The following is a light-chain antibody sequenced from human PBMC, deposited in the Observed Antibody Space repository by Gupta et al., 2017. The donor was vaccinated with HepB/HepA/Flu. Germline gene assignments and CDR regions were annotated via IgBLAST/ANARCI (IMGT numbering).Light chain of an antibody. Sequence: DVQLTQSPSFLSASVGDRVTVTCRASQGIATYLAWYQQKPGKAPKLLIYDASTVQSGVPSRFSGGGSGTEFTLTINSRQPEDFATYYCQQRNYSPGTFGQGTKVEIK. V-gene: IGKV1-9*01. CDR3: QQRNYSPGT. J-gene: IGKJ1*01. CDR1: QGIATY. CDR2: DAS.